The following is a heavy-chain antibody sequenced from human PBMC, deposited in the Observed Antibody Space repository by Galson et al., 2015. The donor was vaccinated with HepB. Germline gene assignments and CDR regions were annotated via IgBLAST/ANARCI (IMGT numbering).Heavy chain of an antibody. CDR1: GFTFSRYS. Sequence: SLRLSCAASGFTFSRYSMHWVRQAPGKGLEYVSAISSNGAYPYYADSVTGRLTISRDNSKNTLYLQMSSLRAEDTAVYYCVKDHSNDILTTYRTSYYGMDVWGQGTTVTVSS. V-gene: IGHV3-64D*06. J-gene: IGHJ6*02. D-gene: IGHD3-9*01. CDR2: ISSNGAYP. CDR3: VKDHSNDILTTYRTSYYGMDV.